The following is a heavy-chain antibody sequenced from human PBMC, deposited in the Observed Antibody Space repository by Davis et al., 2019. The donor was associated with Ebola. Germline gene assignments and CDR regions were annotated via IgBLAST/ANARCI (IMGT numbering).Heavy chain of an antibody. CDR2: ISGSGGST. Sequence: PGGSLRLSCAASGFTFSSYAMSWVRQAPGKGLEWVSAISGSGGSTYYADSVKGRFTISRDNSKNTLYLQMNSLRAGDTAVYYCAKRGGDIDFWSGPTIRTGFVWGQGTLVTVSS. D-gene: IGHD3-3*01. CDR3: AKRGGDIDFWSGPTIRTGFV. J-gene: IGHJ4*02. CDR1: GFTFSSYA. V-gene: IGHV3-23*01.